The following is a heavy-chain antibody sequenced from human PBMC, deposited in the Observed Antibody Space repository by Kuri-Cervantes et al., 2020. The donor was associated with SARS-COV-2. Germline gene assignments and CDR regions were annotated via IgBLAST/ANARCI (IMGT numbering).Heavy chain of an antibody. D-gene: IGHD3-10*01. J-gene: IGHJ5*02. V-gene: IGHV4-59*01. CDR3: ARVLNSGSYPYRGNWFDP. CDR1: GGPISSYY. Sequence: LRLSCTVSGGPISSYYWSWIRQPPGKGLEWIGYIYYSGSTNYNPSLKSRVTISVDTSKNQFSLKLSSVTAADTAVYYCARVLNSGSYPYRGNWFDPWGQGTLVTVSS. CDR2: IYYSGST.